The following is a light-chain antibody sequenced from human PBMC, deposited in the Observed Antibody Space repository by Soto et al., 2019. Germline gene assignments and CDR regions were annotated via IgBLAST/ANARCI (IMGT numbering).Light chain of an antibody. V-gene: IGKV1-8*01. J-gene: IGKJ1*01. CDR2: AAS. Sequence: AIRMTQSPSSLSASTRDRVTITCRASQGISSYLAWYQQKPGKAPKLLIYAASTLQSGVPSRFSGIGSWTDITLTISCLKSEDFATYDCQQYYSYPWTFGQGTKVDIK. CDR1: QGISSY. CDR3: QQYYSYPWT.